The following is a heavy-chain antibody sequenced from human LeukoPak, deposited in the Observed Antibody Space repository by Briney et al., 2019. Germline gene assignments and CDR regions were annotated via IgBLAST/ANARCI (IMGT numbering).Heavy chain of an antibody. CDR3: ARAEWYCSGGSCWWFDP. Sequence: GASVKVSCKASGGTFSSYAISWVRQAPGQGLEWMGGIIPIFGTANYAQKFQGRVTMTRDTSISTAYMELSRLRSDDTAVYYCARAEWYCSGGSCWWFDPWGQGTLVTVSS. J-gene: IGHJ5*02. CDR2: IIPIFGTA. V-gene: IGHV1-69*05. D-gene: IGHD2-15*01. CDR1: GGTFSSYA.